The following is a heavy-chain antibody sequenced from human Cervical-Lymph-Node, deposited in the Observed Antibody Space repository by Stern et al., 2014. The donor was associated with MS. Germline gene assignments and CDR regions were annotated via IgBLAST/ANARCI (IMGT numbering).Heavy chain of an antibody. CDR2: IYPGDSDT. Sequence: EVQLVQSGAEVKTPGGSLKISCKGSGYSFTANWIAWVRQMHGKGLEWMGSIYPGDSDTRYSPSVQGQVTISADKSISTAYLQWSSLKASDTAMYYCARDYGDYAFDYWGQGTLVTVSS. D-gene: IGHD4-17*01. V-gene: IGHV5-51*01. CDR1: GYSFTANW. J-gene: IGHJ4*02. CDR3: ARDYGDYAFDY.